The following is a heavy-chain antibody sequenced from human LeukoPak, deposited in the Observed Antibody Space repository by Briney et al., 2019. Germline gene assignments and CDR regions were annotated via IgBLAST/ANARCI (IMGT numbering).Heavy chain of an antibody. D-gene: IGHD6-13*01. J-gene: IGHJ4*02. V-gene: IGHV1-24*01. CDR2: FDPEDGET. Sequence: ASVKVSCKVSGYTLTELSMHWVRHAPGKGLEWMGGFDPEDGETIYAQKFQGRVTMTEDTSTDTAYMELSSLRSEDTAVYYCATDPLAAAALFAFDYWGQGTLVTVSS. CDR1: GYTLTELS. CDR3: ATDPLAAAALFAFDY.